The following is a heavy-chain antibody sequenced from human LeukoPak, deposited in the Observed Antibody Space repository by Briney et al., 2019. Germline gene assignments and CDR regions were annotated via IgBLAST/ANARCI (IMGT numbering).Heavy chain of an antibody. CDR2: ISSSGSTI. J-gene: IGHJ4*02. Sequence: GGSLRLSCAASGFTFSSYEMNWVRQAPGKRLERVSYISSSGSTIYYVDSVKGRFTISRDNAKNSLYLQMNSLRAEDTAVYYCAREHFIVVVPAAIFRENYFDYWGQGTLVTVSS. D-gene: IGHD2-2*02. CDR1: GFTFSSYE. CDR3: AREHFIVVVPAAIFRENYFDY. V-gene: IGHV3-48*03.